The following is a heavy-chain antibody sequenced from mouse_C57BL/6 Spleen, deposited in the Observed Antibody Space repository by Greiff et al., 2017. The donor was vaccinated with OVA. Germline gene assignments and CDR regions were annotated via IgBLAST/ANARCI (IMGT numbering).Heavy chain of an antibody. CDR2: ISYDGSN. D-gene: IGHD2-4*01. Sequence: VQLKESGPGLVKPSQSLSLTCSVTGYSITSGYYWNWIRQFPGNKLEWMGYISYDGSNNYNPSLKNRISITRDTSKNQFFLKLNAVTTEDTATYYCAREDDYDGGGASYWYFDVWGTGTTVTVSS. CDR1: GYSITSGYY. CDR3: AREDDYDGGGASYWYFDV. J-gene: IGHJ1*03. V-gene: IGHV3-6*01.